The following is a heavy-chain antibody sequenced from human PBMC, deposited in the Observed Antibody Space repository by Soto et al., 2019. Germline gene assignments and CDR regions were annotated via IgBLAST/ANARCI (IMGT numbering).Heavy chain of an antibody. J-gene: IGHJ2*01. V-gene: IGHV4-34*01. CDR2: INHSGST. D-gene: IGHD2-15*01. CDR3: AREVASRYFDL. Sequence: QVRLQQWGAGLLKPSETLSLTCAVYGGSFSDYYWSWIRQPPGKGLEWIGEINHSGSTNYNPSLKSRVTIAVDTSKNQFSLKLSSVTAADTAVYYCAREVASRYFDLWGRGTPVTVSS. CDR1: GGSFSDYY.